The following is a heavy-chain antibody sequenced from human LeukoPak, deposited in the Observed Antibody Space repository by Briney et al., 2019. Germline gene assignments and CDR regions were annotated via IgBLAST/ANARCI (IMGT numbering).Heavy chain of an antibody. CDR3: ASTDNSGYDWGFDY. CDR2: ISGSGGST. CDR1: GFTFSSYA. V-gene: IGHV3-23*01. J-gene: IGHJ4*02. D-gene: IGHD5-12*01. Sequence: GGSLRLSCAASGFTFSSYAMSWVRQAPGKGLEWVSAISGSGGSTYYADSVRGRFTISRDNSKNTLYLQMNSLRAEDTAVYYCASTDNSGYDWGFDYWGQGTLVTVSS.